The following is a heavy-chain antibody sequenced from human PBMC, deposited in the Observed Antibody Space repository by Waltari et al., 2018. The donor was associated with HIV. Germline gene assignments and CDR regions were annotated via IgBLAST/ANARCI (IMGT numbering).Heavy chain of an antibody. V-gene: IGHV3-21*01. J-gene: IGHJ4*02. CDR3: ARDGGDGYGFDY. CDR1: GFTFSSYS. Sequence: EVQLVESGGGLVKPGGSLRLSCAASGFTFSSYSMNWVRQAPGKGLEWVSSISSSSSYIYYADSVKGRFTISRDNAKNSLYLQMNSLRAEDTAVYYCARDGGDGYGFDYWGQGTLVTVSS. D-gene: IGHD3-16*01. CDR2: ISSSSSYI.